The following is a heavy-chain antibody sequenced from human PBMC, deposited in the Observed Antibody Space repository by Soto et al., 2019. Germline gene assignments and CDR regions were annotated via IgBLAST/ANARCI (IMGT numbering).Heavy chain of an antibody. V-gene: IGHV3-9*01. CDR3: AKGYSGDGGAFDI. CDR1: GFTFDDYA. D-gene: IGHD6-19*01. J-gene: IGHJ3*02. CDR2: IRWNSGSI. Sequence: EVQLVESGGGLVQPGRSLRLSCAASGFTFDDYAMHWVRQAPGKGLGWVTGIRWNSGSIGYADSVKGRFTISRDNAKNSLYLQMNSLRAEDTALYYCAKGYSGDGGAFDIWGQGPMVTVSS.